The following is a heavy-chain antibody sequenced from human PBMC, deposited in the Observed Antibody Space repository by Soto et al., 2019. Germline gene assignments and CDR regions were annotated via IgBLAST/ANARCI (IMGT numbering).Heavy chain of an antibody. CDR2: IYYSGST. J-gene: IGHJ4*02. CDR3: ARHTSGVTDY. CDR1: GGSISGHY. V-gene: IGHV4-59*08. Sequence: QVQLQESGPGLVKPSETLSLTCTVSGGSISGHYWSWIRQPPGKGLEWIAYIYYSGSTYYDPSLKSRVTILVDTSKNEFSLKLSSVTAADTAVYYCARHTSGVTDYWDQGTLVTVSS. D-gene: IGHD3-10*01.